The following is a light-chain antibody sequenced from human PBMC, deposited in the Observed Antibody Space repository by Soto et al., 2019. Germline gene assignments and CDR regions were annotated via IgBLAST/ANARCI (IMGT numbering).Light chain of an antibody. CDR3: QSYDGSNPDVV. CDR1: SGSIATNY. Sequence: NFMLTQPHSVSASPGKTVTISCTGSSGSIATNYVQWYQQRPGSAPTTVIYEDTQRPSGVPERFSGSIDSPSNSASLTISGLKTEDEADYYCQSYDGSNPDVVFGGGTKVTVL. CDR2: EDT. V-gene: IGLV6-57*02. J-gene: IGLJ2*01.